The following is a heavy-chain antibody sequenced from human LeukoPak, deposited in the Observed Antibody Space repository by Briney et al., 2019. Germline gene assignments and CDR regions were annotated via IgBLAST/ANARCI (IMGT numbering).Heavy chain of an antibody. CDR1: GYTFTDYY. D-gene: IGHD3-22*01. J-gene: IGHJ4*02. V-gene: IGHV1-2*06. Sequence: WASVKVSRKASGYTFTDYYMHWVRQAPGQGLEWMGRINPNSGGTNYAQKFQARVTMTRDTSISTAYMELSRLRSDDTALYYCARAAYYYDGSGYYLGDWGQGTLVTVSS. CDR2: INPNSGGT. CDR3: ARAAYYYDGSGYYLGD.